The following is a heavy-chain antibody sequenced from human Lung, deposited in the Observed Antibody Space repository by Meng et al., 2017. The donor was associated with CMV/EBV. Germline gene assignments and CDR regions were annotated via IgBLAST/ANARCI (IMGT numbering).Heavy chain of an antibody. J-gene: IGHJ6*02. Sequence: LXCAVYGGSFSGYYWSWIRQPPGKGLEWIGEINHSGSTNYNPSLKSRVTISVDTSKNQFSLKLSSVTAADTAVYYCARWATANYYYYGMDVWGQGXTVTVSS. CDR2: INHSGST. V-gene: IGHV4-34*01. CDR1: GGSFSGYY. D-gene: IGHD5-24*01. CDR3: ARWATANYYYYGMDV.